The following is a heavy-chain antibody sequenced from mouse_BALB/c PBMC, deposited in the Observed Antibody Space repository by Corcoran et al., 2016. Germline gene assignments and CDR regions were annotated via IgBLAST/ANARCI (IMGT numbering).Heavy chain of an antibody. CDR2: INPYNDGT. CDR1: GFTFTSYV. Sequence: EVQLQQSGPELVKPGASVKMSCKASGFTFTSYVMHWVKQKPGQGLEWIGYINPYNDGTKYNEKFKGKATLTSDKSSSTAYMELSSLTSEDSAVYFCARLYPGIAMDYWGQGTSVTVSS. V-gene: IGHV1S136*01. J-gene: IGHJ4*01. CDR3: ARLYPGIAMDY.